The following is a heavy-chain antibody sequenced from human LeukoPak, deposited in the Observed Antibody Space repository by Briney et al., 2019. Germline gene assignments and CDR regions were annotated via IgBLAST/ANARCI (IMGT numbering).Heavy chain of an antibody. D-gene: IGHD2-21*02. CDR2: LRNDGSNK. V-gene: IGHV3-30*02. CDR1: GFNFNIYA. CDR3: AKKLVADIPPLY. Sequence: GGSLRLSCAASGFNFNIYAMHWVRQAPGQGLEWVAFLRNDGSNKYYVDSVKGRFTISRDNSKNTLYLQMKSLRAEDTAVYYCAKKLVADIPPLYWGQGTLVTVSS. J-gene: IGHJ4*02.